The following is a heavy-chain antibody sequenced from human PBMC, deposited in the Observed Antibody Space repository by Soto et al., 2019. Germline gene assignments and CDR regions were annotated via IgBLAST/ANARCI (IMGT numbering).Heavy chain of an antibody. CDR1: GFTFSSYS. Sequence: GGSLRLSCAASGFTFSSYSMNWVRQAPGKGLEWVSSISSSSSYIYYADSVKGRLTISRDNAKNSLYLQMNSLRAEDTAVYYCARERDLYSYGYWDWFDPWGQGTLVTVSS. V-gene: IGHV3-21*01. CDR2: ISSSSSYI. CDR3: ARERDLYSYGYWDWFDP. D-gene: IGHD5-18*01. J-gene: IGHJ5*02.